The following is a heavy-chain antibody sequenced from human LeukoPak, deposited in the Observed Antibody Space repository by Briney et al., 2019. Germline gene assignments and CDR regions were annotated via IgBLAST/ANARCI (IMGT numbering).Heavy chain of an antibody. V-gene: IGHV3-11*01. J-gene: IGHJ5*02. CDR1: GFTFSDYY. CDR2: ISSSGSTI. D-gene: IGHD6-13*01. Sequence: PGGSLRLSCAASGFTFSDYYMSWIRQAPGKGLEWVSYISSSGSTIYYADSVKGRFTISRGNAKNSLYLQMNSLRAEDTAVYYCARDVAAAGTANNWFDPWGQGTLVTVSS. CDR3: ARDVAAAGTANNWFDP.